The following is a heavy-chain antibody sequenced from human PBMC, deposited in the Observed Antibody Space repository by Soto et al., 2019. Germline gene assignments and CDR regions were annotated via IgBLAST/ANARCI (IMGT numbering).Heavy chain of an antibody. Sequence: GASVKVSCKVSGYTLTELSMHWVRQAPGKGLEWMGGFDPEDGETIYAQKFQGRVTMTEDTSTDTAYMELSSLRSEDTAVYYCATGGLGRGWYCSGGSCYSDYYGMDVWGQGTTVTVSS. CDR3: ATGGLGRGWYCSGGSCYSDYYGMDV. V-gene: IGHV1-24*01. CDR1: GYTLTELS. D-gene: IGHD2-15*01. J-gene: IGHJ6*02. CDR2: FDPEDGET.